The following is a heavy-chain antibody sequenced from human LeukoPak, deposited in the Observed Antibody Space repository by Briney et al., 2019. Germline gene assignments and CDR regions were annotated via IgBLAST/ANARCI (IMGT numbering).Heavy chain of an antibody. CDR2: IYYRGSG. D-gene: IGHD2-15*01. V-gene: IGHV4-31*03. CDR3: ARAARYCSGGSCYFFDY. CDR1: GSISTGGYY. J-gene: IGHJ4*02. Sequence: SETLSFTCSVSGSISTGGYYWSWIRQQPGKGLEWMGYIYYRGSGHYNPSLKSRITISVDRSRDQFSLTLSSVTAADTAVYYCARAARYCSGGSCYFFDYWGRGTLVTVSS.